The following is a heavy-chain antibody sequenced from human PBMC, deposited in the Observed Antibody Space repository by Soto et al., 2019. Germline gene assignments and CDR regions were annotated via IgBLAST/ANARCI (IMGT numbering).Heavy chain of an antibody. CDR2: ISDTGSSH. CDR3: AKDRGGDCPDNSCYFGADY. D-gene: IGHD2-2*01. CDR1: GFTFSSYG. Sequence: GGSLRLSCVGSGFTFSSYGMHWVRQAPGKGLECVAVISDTGSSHYYAASVEGRFTISRENSKNTLSLHMDRLRVEDTAVYYCAKDRGGDCPDNSCYFGADYWGQGTPVTVSS. J-gene: IGHJ4*02. V-gene: IGHV3-30*18.